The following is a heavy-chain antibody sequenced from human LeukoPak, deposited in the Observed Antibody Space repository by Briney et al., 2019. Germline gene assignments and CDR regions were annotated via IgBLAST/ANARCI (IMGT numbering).Heavy chain of an antibody. D-gene: IGHD3-22*01. CDR3: AKDFGDSSGYYYFDY. J-gene: IGHJ4*02. Sequence: GGSLRLSCAASGFTFSSYAMSWVRQAPGKGLEWVSAISGSGGSTYYADSVKGRFTISRDNSKNTLYLQMNSLRAEDTAVYYCAKDFGDSSGYYYFDYWGQETLVTVSS. CDR1: GFTFSSYA. CDR2: ISGSGGST. V-gene: IGHV3-23*01.